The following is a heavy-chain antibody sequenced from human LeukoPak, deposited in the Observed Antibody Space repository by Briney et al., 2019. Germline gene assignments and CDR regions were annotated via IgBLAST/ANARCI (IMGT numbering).Heavy chain of an antibody. CDR1: GGTFSSYA. Sequence: ASVKVSCKASGGTFSSYANSWVRQAPGQGLEWMGRIIPIFGTANYAQKFQGRVTITTDESTSTAYMELSSLRSEDTAVYYCARAVHDSSGYYPPDFDYWGQGTLVTVSS. J-gene: IGHJ4*02. CDR2: IIPIFGTA. CDR3: ARAVHDSSGYYPPDFDY. V-gene: IGHV1-69*05. D-gene: IGHD3-22*01.